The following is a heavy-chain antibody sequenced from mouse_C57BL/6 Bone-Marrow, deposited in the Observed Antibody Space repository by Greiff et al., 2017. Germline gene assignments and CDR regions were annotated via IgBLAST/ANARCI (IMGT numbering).Heavy chain of an antibody. CDR1: GFSLTSYG. Sequence: VKLQESGPGLVAPSQSLSITCTVSGFSLTSYGVHWVRQPPGKGLEWLGVIWAGGSTNYNSALMSRLSISKDNSKSQVFLKMNSLQTDDTAMYYCAIVYDGYYYAMDYWGQGTSVTVSS. CDR2: IWAGGST. CDR3: AIVYDGYYYAMDY. J-gene: IGHJ4*01. V-gene: IGHV2-9*02. D-gene: IGHD2-3*01.